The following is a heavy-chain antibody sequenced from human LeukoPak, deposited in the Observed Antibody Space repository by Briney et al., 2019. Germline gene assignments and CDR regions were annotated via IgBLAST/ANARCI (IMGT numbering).Heavy chain of an antibody. Sequence: GGSLRLSCAAFGFNFRSYAINWVRQAPGKGLEWVSTISGSGGSTYYADSVKGRFTISRDNSKNMVYLQMNSLRAVETAVYYCAKDLEYGSFRFYCDYWGQGTLVTVSA. V-gene: IGHV3-23*01. CDR1: GFNFRSYA. CDR3: AKDLEYGSFRFYCDY. CDR2: ISGSGGST. D-gene: IGHD6-6*01. J-gene: IGHJ4*02.